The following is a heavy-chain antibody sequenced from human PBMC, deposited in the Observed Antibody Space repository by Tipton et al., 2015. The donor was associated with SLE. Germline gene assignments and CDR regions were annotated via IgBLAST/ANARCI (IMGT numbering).Heavy chain of an antibody. CDR1: GGSIRNYY. V-gene: IGHV4-59*08. CDR2: IHYSGST. Sequence: TLSLTCTVSGGSIRNYYWSWIRQSPGRGLEWIGYIHYSGSTNYNPSLKSRVTISIDMSKNQFSLGVTSVTAADTAVYYCARGGGSYYDYWDQGTLVTVSS. D-gene: IGHD1-26*01. J-gene: IGHJ4*02. CDR3: ARGGGSYYDY.